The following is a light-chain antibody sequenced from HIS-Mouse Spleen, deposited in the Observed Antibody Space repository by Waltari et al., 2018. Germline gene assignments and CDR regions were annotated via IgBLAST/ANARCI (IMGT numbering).Light chain of an antibody. V-gene: IGKV1-39*01. Sequence: DIQMTQSPSSLSASVGDRVTIPCRAIQSITSDLNWYQQKPGKAPKLLIYAASSLQSGVPSRFSGSGSGTDFTLTISSLQPEDFATYYCQQSYSTPFTFGPGTKVDIK. CDR2: AAS. J-gene: IGKJ3*01. CDR1: QSITSD. CDR3: QQSYSTPFT.